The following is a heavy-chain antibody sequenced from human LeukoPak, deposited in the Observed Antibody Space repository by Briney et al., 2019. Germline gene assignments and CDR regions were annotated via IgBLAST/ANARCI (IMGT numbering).Heavy chain of an antibody. J-gene: IGHJ4*02. CDR2: IWYDGSNK. D-gene: IGHD5-18*01. CDR1: GFTFSSYG. V-gene: IGHV3-33*01. Sequence: PGGSLRLSCAASGFTFSSYGMHWVRQAPGKGLEGVAVIWYDGSNKYYADSVKGRFTISRDNSKNTLYLQMNSLRAKDTAVYYCARDRNSDTAMVHWGQGTLVTVSS. CDR3: ARDRNSDTAMVH.